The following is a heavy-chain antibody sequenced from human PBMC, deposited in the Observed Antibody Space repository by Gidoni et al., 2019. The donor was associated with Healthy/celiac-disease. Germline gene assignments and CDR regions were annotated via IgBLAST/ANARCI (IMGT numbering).Heavy chain of an antibody. D-gene: IGHD6-13*01. Sequence: QVQLQESGPGLVKPSETLSLTCTVSGGSISSYYWSWIRQPPGKGLEWIGYIYYSGSTNYNPSLKSRVTISVDTSKNQFSLKLSSVTAADTAVYYCARHGTVTSIAAAGAFDYWGQGTLVTVSS. CDR2: IYYSGST. CDR1: GGSISSYY. V-gene: IGHV4-59*08. CDR3: ARHGTVTSIAAAGAFDY. J-gene: IGHJ4*02.